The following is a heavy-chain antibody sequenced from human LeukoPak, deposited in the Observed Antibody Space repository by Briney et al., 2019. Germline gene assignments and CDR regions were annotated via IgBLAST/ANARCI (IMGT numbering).Heavy chain of an antibody. D-gene: IGHD6-13*01. CDR2: VYPGDSDT. J-gene: IGHJ6*02. Sequence: GESLKISCKGSGYSFSDYWIGWVRQMPGKGLEWMGIVYPGDSDTRYSPSFKGQVTISADKSFGTTYLQLSSLEASDTAMYYCARHNGMARYSSSWYENGMYVWGQGTTVTVS. V-gene: IGHV5-51*01. CDR1: GYSFSDYW. CDR3: ARHNGMARYSSSWYENGMYV.